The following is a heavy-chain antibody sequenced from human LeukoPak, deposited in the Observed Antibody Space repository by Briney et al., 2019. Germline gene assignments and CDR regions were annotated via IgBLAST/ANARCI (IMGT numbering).Heavy chain of an antibody. Sequence: ASVKVSCKASGYTFTSYYIHWVRQAPGQGLEWMGIINPSGGSTSYAQKFQGRVTMTRDTSTSTVYMELSSLRSEDTAVHYCARASQRYSYGYFLDYWGQGTLVTVSS. CDR3: ARASQRYSYGYFLDY. CDR1: GYTFTSYY. CDR2: INPSGGST. V-gene: IGHV1-46*01. D-gene: IGHD5-18*01. J-gene: IGHJ4*02.